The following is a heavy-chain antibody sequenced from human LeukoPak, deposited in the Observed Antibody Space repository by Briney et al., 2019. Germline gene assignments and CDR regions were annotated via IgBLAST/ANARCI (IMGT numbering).Heavy chain of an antibody. V-gene: IGHV4-39*01. CDR3: ARHTRPKYYYGSGNYYKDRPNNWFDP. CDR1: GASISSSSYY. J-gene: IGHJ5*02. Sequence: SETLSLSCSVSGASISSSSYYWGWIRQPPVKGLEWIGTIYYSGRTSYNPSLKSRVTISVDTSKNQFSLKLSSVTAADTTVYYCARHTRPKYYYGSGNYYKDRPNNWFDPWGQGTLVTVSS. D-gene: IGHD3-10*01. CDR2: IYYSGRT.